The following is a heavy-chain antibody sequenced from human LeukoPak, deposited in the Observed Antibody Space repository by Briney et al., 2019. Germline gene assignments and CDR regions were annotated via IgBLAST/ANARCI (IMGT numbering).Heavy chain of an antibody. CDR3: ARGTRTLEAAPFDY. CDR1: GGIFSDYL. V-gene: IGHV1-69*01. D-gene: IGHD2-15*01. Sequence: SVKVSSKASGGIFSDYLINWVRQAPGQGLEWIGGIIPISGSAYSAQKFRGRLTITADESTTTAYMELSSLTSEDTAVFYCARGTRTLEAAPFDYWGQGTLVTVSS. CDR2: IIPISGSA. J-gene: IGHJ4*02.